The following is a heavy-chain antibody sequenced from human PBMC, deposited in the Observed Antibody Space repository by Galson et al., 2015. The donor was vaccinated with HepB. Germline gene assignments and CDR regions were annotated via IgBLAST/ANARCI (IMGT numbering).Heavy chain of an antibody. D-gene: IGHD6-13*01. V-gene: IGHV3-13*01. CDR3: ARGMAAGLFDY. CDR1: GFTFSSYD. CDR2: IGTAGDT. Sequence: SLRLSCAASGFTFSSYDMHWVRQATGKGLEWVSAIGTAGDTYYPGSVKGRFTISRENAKNSLYLQMNSLRAGDTAVYYCARGMAAGLFDYWVQGTLVTVSS. J-gene: IGHJ4*02.